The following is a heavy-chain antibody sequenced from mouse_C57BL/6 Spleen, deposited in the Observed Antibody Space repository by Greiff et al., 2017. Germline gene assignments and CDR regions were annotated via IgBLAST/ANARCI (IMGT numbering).Heavy chain of an antibody. Sequence: EVQLVESGGGLVQPGGSLSLSCAASGFTFTDYYMSWVRQPPGKALEWLGFIRNKANGYTTEYSASVKGRFTISRDNSQSILYLQMNALGAEDSATYYCARYKAPQGYFDYWGQGTTLTVSS. V-gene: IGHV7-3*01. CDR1: GFTFTDYY. J-gene: IGHJ2*01. CDR2: IRNKANGYTT. CDR3: ARYKAPQGYFDY.